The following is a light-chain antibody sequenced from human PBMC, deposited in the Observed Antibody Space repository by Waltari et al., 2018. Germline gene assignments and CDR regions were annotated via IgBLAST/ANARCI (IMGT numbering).Light chain of an antibody. CDR2: ATS. J-gene: IGKJ4*01. CDR3: QQRRNWPLT. Sequence: EIVLTQSPSILSFSPGERAPLPCRASQSVGTYLAWYQQRPGQSPRLVIYATSYRATGIPARFSGSGSETDFTLTISSLQPEDFAVYYCQQRRNWPLTFGGGTRVQI. CDR1: QSVGTY. V-gene: IGKV3-11*01.